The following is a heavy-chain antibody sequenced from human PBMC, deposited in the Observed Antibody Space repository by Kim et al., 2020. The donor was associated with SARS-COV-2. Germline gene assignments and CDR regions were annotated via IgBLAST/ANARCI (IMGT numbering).Heavy chain of an antibody. Sequence: ASVKVSCKASGYTFTTYAIHWVRQAPGQRLEWMGWINTGNGNTKYSQKCQGRVTITRDTSASTAYMELSSLRSEDTAVYYCARDGGRIAARAFDYWGQGTLVTVSS. J-gene: IGHJ4*02. D-gene: IGHD6-6*01. CDR1: GYTFTTYA. V-gene: IGHV1-3*04. CDR2: INTGNGNT. CDR3: ARDGGRIAARAFDY.